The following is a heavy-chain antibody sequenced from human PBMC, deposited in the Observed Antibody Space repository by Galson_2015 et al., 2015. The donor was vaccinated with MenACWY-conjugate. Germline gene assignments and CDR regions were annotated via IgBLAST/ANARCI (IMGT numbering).Heavy chain of an antibody. J-gene: IGHJ4*02. V-gene: IGHV3-74*01. D-gene: IGHD1-1*01. CDR1: GFTFNNYW. CDR3: ARDNNWSFDS. Sequence: SLRLSCAASGFTFNNYWVHWVRQPPGKGLEWISYIKADGSFSNYADSVKGRFTISTDNAKDTVYLQMDGLGDEDTAVYFCARDNNWSFDSWGQGTLVTVSS. CDR2: IKADGSFS.